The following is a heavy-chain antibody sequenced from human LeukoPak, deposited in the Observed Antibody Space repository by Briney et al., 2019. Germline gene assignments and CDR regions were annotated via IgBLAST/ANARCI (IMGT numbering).Heavy chain of an antibody. CDR1: GDSISSSNYY. V-gene: IGHV4-39*01. CDR3: ARRGGYGSGTIWIYYFDY. CDR2: IDHSGST. J-gene: IGHJ4*02. Sequence: PSETLSLTCTVSGDSISSSNYYWGWIRQPPGKGLEWIGSIDHSGSTYYNPSLKSRLTISVDTSKKQFSLKLNSVTAADTAMYYCARRGGYGSGTIWIYYFDYWGQGTLVTVSS. D-gene: IGHD3-10*01.